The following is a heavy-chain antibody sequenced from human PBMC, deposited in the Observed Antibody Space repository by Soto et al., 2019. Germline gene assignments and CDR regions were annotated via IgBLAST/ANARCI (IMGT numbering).Heavy chain of an antibody. D-gene: IGHD4-17*01. J-gene: IGHJ3*02. CDR2: ISSSSTI. CDR1: GFTFSSYS. CDR3: EVPTVYRGDHHRDAFDI. V-gene: IGHV3-48*01. Sequence: GGSLRLSCAASGFTFSSYSMNWVRQAPGKGLEWVSYISSSSTIYYADSVKGRFTISRDNAKNSLYLQMNSLRAEDTAVYYCEVPTVYRGDHHRDAFDIWGQGTMVTVSS.